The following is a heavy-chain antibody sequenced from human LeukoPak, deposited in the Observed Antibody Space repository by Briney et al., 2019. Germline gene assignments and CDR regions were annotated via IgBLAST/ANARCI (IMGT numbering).Heavy chain of an antibody. J-gene: IGHJ4*02. Sequence: GGSLRLSCAASGFSFSRYWMTWVRQAPGKGLEWVANIKGDESDDHYVASVRGRFTISRDNAKRSLYLQMNILRAEDTGVYYCARVADYDFLSGYYSPFDHWGQGVLVIVSS. CDR1: GFSFSRYW. D-gene: IGHD3-3*01. V-gene: IGHV3-7*01. CDR2: IKGDESDD. CDR3: ARVADYDFLSGYYSPFDH.